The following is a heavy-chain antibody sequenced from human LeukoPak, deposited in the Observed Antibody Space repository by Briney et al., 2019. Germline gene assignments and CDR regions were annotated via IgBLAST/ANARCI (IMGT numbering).Heavy chain of an antibody. CDR3: ARHVRKSGIAVAGTPGGFVP. CDR1: AGSFSSSGYS. CDR2: IDCSGRT. V-gene: IGHV4-39*01. J-gene: IGHJ5*02. D-gene: IGHD6-19*01. Sequence: SETLSLTCTVSAGSFSSSGYSWGCIRPPPGKGLEGVGSIDCSGRTYFDPSMKSRATISVDTSTSQCSLKLSSVTAADTAVYYCARHVRKSGIAVAGTPGGFVPWGEGALV.